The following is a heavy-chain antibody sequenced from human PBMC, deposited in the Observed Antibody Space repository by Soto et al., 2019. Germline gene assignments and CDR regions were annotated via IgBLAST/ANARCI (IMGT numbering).Heavy chain of an antibody. V-gene: IGHV4-59*08. CDR2: IHYSGST. CDR3: ARQGSY. Sequence: SETLSLTCTVSGGSISGSYWSWIRQTPGKVLEWVGYIHYSGSTNYNPSLKSRVTISADPSKNQVSLTLTSVTAADTAVYYCARQGSYWGQGALVTVSS. CDR1: GGSISGSY. J-gene: IGHJ4*02.